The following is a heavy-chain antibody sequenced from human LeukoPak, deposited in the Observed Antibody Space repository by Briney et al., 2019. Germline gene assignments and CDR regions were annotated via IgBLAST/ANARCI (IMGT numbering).Heavy chain of an antibody. CDR1: GYTFTGYY. V-gene: IGHV1-2*02. J-gene: IGHJ4*02. CDR2: INPNSGGT. D-gene: IGHD3-22*01. CDR3: ARDIHSNYYDSSIPPRY. Sequence: ASVKVSCKASGYTFTGYYIQWVRQAPGQGLEWMGWINPNSGGTNYAQKLQGRVTMTTDTSTSTAYMELRSLRSDDTAVYYCARDIHSNYYDSSIPPRYWGQGTLVTVSS.